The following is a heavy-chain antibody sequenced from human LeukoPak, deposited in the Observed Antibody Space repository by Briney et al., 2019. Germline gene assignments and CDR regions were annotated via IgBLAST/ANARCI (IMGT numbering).Heavy chain of an antibody. CDR3: ARSIAAADGGVYYYMDV. CDR1: GFTFSTYS. V-gene: IGHV3-48*04. Sequence: GGSLRLSCAASGFTFSTYSMNWVRQAPGKGLEWVSYISSSSSTIYYTDSVKGRLTISRDNAKNSLYLQMNSLRAEDTAVYFCARSIAAADGGVYYYMDVWGKGTTVTISS. D-gene: IGHD6-25*01. CDR2: ISSSSSTI. J-gene: IGHJ6*03.